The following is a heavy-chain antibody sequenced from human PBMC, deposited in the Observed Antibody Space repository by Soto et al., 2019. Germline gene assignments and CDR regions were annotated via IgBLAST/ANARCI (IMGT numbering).Heavy chain of an antibody. CDR3: AKDSYIVVVNVDWYFDL. D-gene: IGHD2-21*01. V-gene: IGHV3-30*18. CDR1: GFTFTSFG. Sequence: GGSLRLSCAASGFTFTSFGIHWVRQAPGKGLEWVAVVSYDGIDEYYADSVKGRFTISRDNSKNTLYLQMNSLRAEDTAVYYCAKDSYIVVVNVDWYFDLWGRGTLVTVSS. J-gene: IGHJ2*01. CDR2: VSYDGIDE.